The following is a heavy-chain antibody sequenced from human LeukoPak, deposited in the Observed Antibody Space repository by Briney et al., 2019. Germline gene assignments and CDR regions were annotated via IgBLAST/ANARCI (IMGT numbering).Heavy chain of an antibody. Sequence: PGGSLRLSCAASGFTFSGYEMNWVRQAPGKGLEWLSYISSSGTTIKYADSVKGRFTISRDNAKNSLYLQVNSLRAEDTAVYYCARIMITVTTSDYWGQGTLVTVSS. CDR2: ISSSGTTI. CDR1: GFTFSGYE. CDR3: ARIMITVTTSDY. V-gene: IGHV3-48*03. J-gene: IGHJ4*02. D-gene: IGHD4-17*01.